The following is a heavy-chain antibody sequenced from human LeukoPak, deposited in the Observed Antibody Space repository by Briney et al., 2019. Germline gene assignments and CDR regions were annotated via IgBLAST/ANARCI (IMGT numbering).Heavy chain of an antibody. CDR3: ARWQEGSGTYYIDY. CDR1: GYTFTGYY. J-gene: IGHJ4*02. CDR2: IHPNSGGT. D-gene: IGHD3-10*01. Sequence: ASVKVSSKTSGYTFTGYYMKWVRQAPGQGLEWMGWIHPNSGGTNYAPKFQGRITLTRDTPISTAYMELSSLRSDDTAVYYCARWQEGSGTYYIDYWGQGTLVTVSS. V-gene: IGHV1-2*02.